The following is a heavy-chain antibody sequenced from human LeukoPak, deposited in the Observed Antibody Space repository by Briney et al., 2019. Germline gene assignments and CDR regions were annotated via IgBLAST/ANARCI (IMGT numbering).Heavy chain of an antibody. Sequence: SETLSLTCTVSGGSTSSYYWSWIRQPPGKGLEWIGYIYYSGSTNYNPSLKSRVTISVDTSKNQFSLKLSSVTAADTAVYYCARRMIEYWYFDLWGRGTLVTVSS. CDR3: ARRMIEYWYFDL. V-gene: IGHV4-59*12. J-gene: IGHJ2*01. CDR1: GGSTSSYY. CDR2: IYYSGST. D-gene: IGHD3-22*01.